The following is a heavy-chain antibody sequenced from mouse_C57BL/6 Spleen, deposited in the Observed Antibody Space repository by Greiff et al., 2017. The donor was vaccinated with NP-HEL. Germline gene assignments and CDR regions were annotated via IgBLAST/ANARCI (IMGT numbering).Heavy chain of an antibody. CDR3: VSWGYYGSTWYFDV. CDR2: IRSKSNNYAT. CDR1: GFSFNTYA. D-gene: IGHD1-1*01. J-gene: IGHJ1*03. Sequence: EVQLQESGGGLVQPKGSLKLSCAASGFSFNTYAMNWVRQAPGKGLEWVARIRSKSNNYATYYADSVKDRFTISRDDSESLLYLQMNNLKTEDTAMYYCVSWGYYGSTWYFDVWGTGTTVTVSS. V-gene: IGHV10-1*01.